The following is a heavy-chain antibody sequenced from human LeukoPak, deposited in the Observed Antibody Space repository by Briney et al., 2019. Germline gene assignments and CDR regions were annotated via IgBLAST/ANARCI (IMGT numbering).Heavy chain of an antibody. J-gene: IGHJ4*02. D-gene: IGHD4-23*01. CDR3: AREQTSNSLDY. Sequence: PSETLSLTCTVSGGSISSYYWSWIRQPPGKGLEWIGYIYYSGSTNYNPSLKSRVTISVDTSKNQFSLKVRSVTAADTAVYYCAREQTSNSLDYWGQGMLVTVSS. V-gene: IGHV4-59*12. CDR2: IYYSGST. CDR1: GGSISSYY.